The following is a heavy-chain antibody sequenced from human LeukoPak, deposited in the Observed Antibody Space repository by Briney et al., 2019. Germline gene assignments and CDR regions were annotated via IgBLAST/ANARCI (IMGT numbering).Heavy chain of an antibody. CDR2: ISYDGSNK. V-gene: IGHV3-30*03. D-gene: IGHD3-10*01. CDR1: GFTFSSYG. CDR3: ARDRSKMVRGNPDY. Sequence: PGRSLRLSCAASGFTFSSYGMHWVRQAPGKGLEWVAVISYDGSNKYYADSVKGRFTISRDNSKNTLYLQMNSLRAEDTAVYYCARDRSKMVRGNPDYWGQGTLVTVSS. J-gene: IGHJ4*02.